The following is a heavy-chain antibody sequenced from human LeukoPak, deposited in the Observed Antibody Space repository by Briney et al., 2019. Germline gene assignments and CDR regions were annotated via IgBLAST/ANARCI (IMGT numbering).Heavy chain of an antibody. CDR3: AKVADYDSSGSDY. D-gene: IGHD3-22*01. CDR2: ISGSGGST. J-gene: IGHJ4*02. V-gene: IGHV3-23*01. CDR1: GFTFSSYA. Sequence: GGSLRLSCAASGFTFSSYAMSWVRQAPGKGLEWVSAISGSGGSTYYADSVEGRFTISRDNSKNTLYLQVNSLRAEDTAVYYCAKVADYDSSGSDYWGQGTLVTVSS.